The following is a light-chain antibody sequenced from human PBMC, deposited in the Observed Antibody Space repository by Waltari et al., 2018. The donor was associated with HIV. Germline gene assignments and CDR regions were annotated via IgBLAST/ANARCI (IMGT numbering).Light chain of an antibody. Sequence: QSVLTQPPSASGTPGQRVTISCSGSCSNIGSSYVSWYQQVPGTAPKLLIYSSNHRPSGVPDRFSGSKSGTSASLAISGLRSEDEADYYCAAWDDSLSGYVFGTGTKVTVL. CDR2: SSN. CDR1: CSNIGSSY. CDR3: AAWDDSLSGYV. V-gene: IGLV1-47*01. J-gene: IGLJ1*01.